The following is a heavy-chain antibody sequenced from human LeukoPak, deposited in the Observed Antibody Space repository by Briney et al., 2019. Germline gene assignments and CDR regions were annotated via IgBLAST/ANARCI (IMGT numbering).Heavy chain of an antibody. CDR1: GFTFSSYW. J-gene: IGHJ5*02. CDR2: LNTDGSST. V-gene: IGHV3-74*01. CDR3: AREACSSTSCWFDP. Sequence: PGGSLRLSCAASGFTFSSYWMHWVRQAAGKGLVWVLRLNTDGSSTSYADSVKGRFTISRDNAKNTLYLQMNSLRAEDTAVYYCAREACSSTSCWFDPWGQGTLVTVSS. D-gene: IGHD2-2*01.